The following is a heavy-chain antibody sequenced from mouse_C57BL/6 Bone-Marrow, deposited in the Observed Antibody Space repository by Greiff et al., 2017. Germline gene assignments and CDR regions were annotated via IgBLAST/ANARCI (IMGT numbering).Heavy chain of an antibody. CDR1: GYTFTSYG. Sequence: EVQLQQSGAELVRPGSSVKMSCKTSGYTFTSYGINWVKQRPGQGLEWIGYIYLGNGYTEYNEKFKGKATLTSDTSSSKAYMQLSSLTSEDSASDFCNGNDLYYAMDYWGQGTAVTVSS. J-gene: IGHJ4*01. D-gene: IGHD2-2*01. CDR3: NGNDLYYAMDY. CDR2: IYLGNGYT. V-gene: IGHV1-58*01.